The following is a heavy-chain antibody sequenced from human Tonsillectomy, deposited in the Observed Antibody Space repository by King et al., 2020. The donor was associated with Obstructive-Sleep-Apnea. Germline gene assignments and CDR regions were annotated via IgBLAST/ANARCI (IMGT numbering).Heavy chain of an antibody. J-gene: IGHJ4*02. V-gene: IGHV3-11*01. Sequence: VQLVESGGGLVKPGGSLRLSCTASGFTFSDYFMSWIRQAPGKGLEWVSYINRRGDAMYYADSVKGRFTISSDNSKNSVYLQVNSLRAEDTAVYYCAVDYGSMYDYWGQGTLVTVSS. CDR2: INRRGDAM. CDR3: AVDYGSMYDY. CDR1: GFTFSDYF. D-gene: IGHD4-17*01.